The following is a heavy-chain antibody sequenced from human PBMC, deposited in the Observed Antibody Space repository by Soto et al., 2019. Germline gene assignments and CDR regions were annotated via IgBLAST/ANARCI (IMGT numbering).Heavy chain of an antibody. Sequence: PGGSLRLSCAASGFTFSSYAMSWVRQAPGKGLEWVSAISGSGGSTYYADSVKGRFTISRDNSKNTLYLQMNSLRAEDTAVYYCAKDLIAQYYYDSSGYSFDYWGQGTLVTVSS. CDR3: AKDLIAQYYYDSSGYSFDY. CDR1: GFTFSSYA. J-gene: IGHJ4*02. CDR2: ISGSGGST. V-gene: IGHV3-23*01. D-gene: IGHD3-22*01.